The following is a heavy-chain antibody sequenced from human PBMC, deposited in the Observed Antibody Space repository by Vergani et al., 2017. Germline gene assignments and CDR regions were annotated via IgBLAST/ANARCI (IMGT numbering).Heavy chain of an antibody. Sequence: QVQLQESGPGLVKPSGTLSLTCAVSGGSISSSNWWSWVRTPPGKGREWSGEIYHRWSDNYKPSLKSRVTISVTKSKNQFSLKLSSVTAADTDVYYSARIAPSIAARYFDYWGQGTLVTVSS. CDR2: IYHRWSD. CDR3: ARIAPSIAARYFDY. CDR1: GGSISSSNW. V-gene: IGHV4-4*02. J-gene: IGHJ4*02. D-gene: IGHD6-6*01.